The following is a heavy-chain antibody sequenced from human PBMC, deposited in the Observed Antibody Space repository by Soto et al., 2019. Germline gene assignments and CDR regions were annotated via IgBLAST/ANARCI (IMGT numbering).Heavy chain of an antibody. J-gene: IGHJ4*02. CDR1: GGTFSSYA. CDR3: ARDRDSGSLYRRKGYFDY. V-gene: IGHV1-69*13. Sequence: SVKVSCKASGGTFSSYAISWVRQAPGQGLEWMGGIIPIFGTANYAQKFQGRVTITADESTSTAYMELSSLRSEDTAVYYCARDRDSGSLYRRKGYFDYWGQGXLVTVYS. CDR2: IIPIFGTA. D-gene: IGHD1-26*01.